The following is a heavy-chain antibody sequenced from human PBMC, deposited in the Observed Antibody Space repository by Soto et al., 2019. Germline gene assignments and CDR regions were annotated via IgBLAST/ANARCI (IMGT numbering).Heavy chain of an antibody. D-gene: IGHD2-2*01. CDR1: GYTFTRYT. CDR2: INPDNGNT. CDR3: ARGNAKGQLDP. J-gene: IGHJ5*01. Sequence: ASVKVSCKASGYTFTRYTMNWVRQAPGQRLERMGWINPDNGNTKSSQKFHDRVDITRDTSASTAYMDLSSLRSENTAVYYCARGNAKGQLDPWGQGTLVTVSS. V-gene: IGHV1-3*01.